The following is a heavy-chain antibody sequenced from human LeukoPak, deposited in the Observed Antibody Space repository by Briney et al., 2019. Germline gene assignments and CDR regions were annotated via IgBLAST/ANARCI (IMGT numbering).Heavy chain of an antibody. CDR3: ASYESSGNYPGPLDY. Sequence: GGSLRLSCAASGFTFSSYAMSWVRQAPGKGLEWVSAISGSGGSTYYADSVKGRFTISRDNSKNTLYLQMNSLRAEDTAVYYCASYESSGNYPGPLDYWGKEPWSPSPQ. J-gene: IGHJ4*01. CDR1: GFTFSSYA. V-gene: IGHV3-23*01. CDR2: ISGSGGST. D-gene: IGHD3-22*01.